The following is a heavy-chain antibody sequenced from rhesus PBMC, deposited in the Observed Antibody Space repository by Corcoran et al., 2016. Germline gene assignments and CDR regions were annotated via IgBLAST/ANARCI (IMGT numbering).Heavy chain of an antibody. CDR2: ITYSGTT. CDR1: GYSISGYY. V-gene: IGHV4-122*02. D-gene: IGHD6-25*01. J-gene: IGHJ4*01. Sequence: QVQLQESGPGLVKPSETLSLTCAVSGYSISGYYWSWIRPAPGKGLAWIGYITYSGTTRYNPSLKSRVTSSRDTYTNQFSLKRSSVTAADTAMYYCARNSGSWIFDYWGQGVLVTVSS. CDR3: ARNSGSWIFDY.